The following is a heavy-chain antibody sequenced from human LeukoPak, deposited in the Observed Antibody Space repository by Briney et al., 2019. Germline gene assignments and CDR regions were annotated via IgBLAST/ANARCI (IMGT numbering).Heavy chain of an antibody. Sequence: PLETLSLTCAVYGGSFSGYYWSWIRQPPGKGLEWIGEINHSGSTNYNPSLKSRVTISVDTSKDQFSLKLSSVTAADTAVYYCARELVDYDFWSGYYPKYYFDYWGQGTLVTVSS. CDR2: INHSGST. CDR1: GGSFSGYY. J-gene: IGHJ4*02. V-gene: IGHV4-34*01. CDR3: ARELVDYDFWSGYYPKYYFDY. D-gene: IGHD3-3*01.